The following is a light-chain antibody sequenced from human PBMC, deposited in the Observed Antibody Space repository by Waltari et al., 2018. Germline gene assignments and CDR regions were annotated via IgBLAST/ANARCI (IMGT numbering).Light chain of an antibody. J-gene: IGLJ1*01. CDR3: CSYVSNTYV. V-gene: IGLV2-23*01. CDR1: TTDSWTYNL. Sequence: QSALTQPASVSGSPGQSITISCTGTTTDSWTYNLVSWYQPHPGKAPKLIIFEGTKRPSGVSNRFFASKSGNTASLTISGLQADDEADYHCCSYVSNTYVFGTGTKVTVL. CDR2: EGT.